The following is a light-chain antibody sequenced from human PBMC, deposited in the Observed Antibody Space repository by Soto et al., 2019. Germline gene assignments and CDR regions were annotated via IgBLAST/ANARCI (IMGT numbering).Light chain of an antibody. Sequence: EIVMTQSPVTLSVSPGERATLSCRASQSVRNNLAWYQQNPGQAPRLLIYGASTRATGIPARFSGSGSGTEFTLTISSLQSEDFAVYYCQHYNNWPPWTFGQGTKVEIK. V-gene: IGKV3-15*01. CDR1: QSVRNN. CDR2: GAS. CDR3: QHYNNWPPWT. J-gene: IGKJ1*01.